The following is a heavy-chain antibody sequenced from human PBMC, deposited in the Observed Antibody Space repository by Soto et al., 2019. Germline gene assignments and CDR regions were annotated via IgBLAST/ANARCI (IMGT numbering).Heavy chain of an antibody. CDR1: GNSISTGNW. Sequence: SETLSLTCSVSGNSISTGNWWSWVRQPPGKGLEWIGEIHHSGTTNYKSSLKSRVTISLDKSKTHFSLKLTSVTAADTAVYYCARGSDGVWNWFDPWGQGTQVTVSS. CDR3: ARGSDGVWNWFDP. V-gene: IGHV4-4*02. J-gene: IGHJ5*02. D-gene: IGHD2-21*02. CDR2: IHHSGTT.